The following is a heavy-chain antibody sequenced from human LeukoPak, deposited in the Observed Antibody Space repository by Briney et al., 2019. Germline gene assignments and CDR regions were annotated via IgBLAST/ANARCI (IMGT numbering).Heavy chain of an antibody. D-gene: IGHD4-23*01. CDR2: INAGNGNT. CDR3: AKATVVTDNYMDV. CDR1: GYTFTSYA. V-gene: IGHV1-3*01. Sequence: GASVKVSCKASGYTFTSYAMHWVRQAPGQRLEWMGWINAGNGNTKYSQEFQGRVTITRDTSASTAYMELSSLRSDDTAVYYCAKATVVTDNYMDVWGKGTTVTISS. J-gene: IGHJ6*03.